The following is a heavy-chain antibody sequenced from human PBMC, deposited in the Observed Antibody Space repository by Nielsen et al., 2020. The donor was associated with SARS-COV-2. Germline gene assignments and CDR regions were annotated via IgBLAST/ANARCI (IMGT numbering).Heavy chain of an antibody. CDR3: ARGRAPLRY. CDR2: NYNSAKT. J-gene: IGHJ4*02. CDR1: GFPFSDYH. V-gene: IGHV4-59*01. Sequence: ESLKISCAASGFPFSDYHMSWIRQAPGKGLEWIAYNYNSAKTMYNPSLKSRVTMSVDTSKNQLSLRLTSVTAADTAVYYCARGRAPLRYWGQGILVTVSS. D-gene: IGHD2-15*01.